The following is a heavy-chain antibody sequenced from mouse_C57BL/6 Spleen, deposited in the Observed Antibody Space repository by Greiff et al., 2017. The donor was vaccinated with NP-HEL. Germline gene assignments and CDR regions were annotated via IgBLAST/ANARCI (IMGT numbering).Heavy chain of an antibody. Sequence: DVQLQESGPGLVKPSQSLSLTCSVTGYSITSGYYWNWIRQFPGNKLEWMGYISYDGSNNYNPSLKNRISITRDTSTNQFFLKLNSVTTEDTATYYCARNYDYDENWFAYWGQGTLVTVSA. J-gene: IGHJ3*01. V-gene: IGHV3-6*01. CDR2: ISYDGSN. CDR3: ARNYDYDENWFAY. D-gene: IGHD2-4*01. CDR1: GYSITSGYY.